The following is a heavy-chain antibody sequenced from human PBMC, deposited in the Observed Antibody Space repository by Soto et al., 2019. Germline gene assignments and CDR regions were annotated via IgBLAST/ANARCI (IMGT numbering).Heavy chain of an antibody. CDR1: GFTFSDYY. CDR2: ISSSGSTI. D-gene: IGHD3-3*01. Sequence: GGSLRLSCAASGFTFSDYYMSWIRQAPGKGLEWVSYISSSGSTIYYADSVKGRFTISRDNAKNSLYLQMNSLRAEDTAVYYFARDIVEYYDFWSGYLGGMDVWGQGTTVTVSS. V-gene: IGHV3-11*01. CDR3: ARDIVEYYDFWSGYLGGMDV. J-gene: IGHJ6*02.